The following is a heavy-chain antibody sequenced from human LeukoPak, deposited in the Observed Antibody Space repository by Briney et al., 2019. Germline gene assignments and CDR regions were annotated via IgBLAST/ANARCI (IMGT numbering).Heavy chain of an antibody. V-gene: IGHV1-46*01. CDR1: GYTFTSYY. D-gene: IGHD3-22*01. CDR3: ARDQGEGGYYDSSGYLPPDY. J-gene: IGHJ4*02. CDR2: INPSGGST. Sequence: ASVKVSCKASGYTFTSYYMHWVRQAPGQGLEWMGIINPSGGSTSYAQKFQGRVTMTRDTSTSTVYMELSSLRSEDTAVYYCARDQGEGGYYDSSGYLPPDYWGQGTLVTVSS.